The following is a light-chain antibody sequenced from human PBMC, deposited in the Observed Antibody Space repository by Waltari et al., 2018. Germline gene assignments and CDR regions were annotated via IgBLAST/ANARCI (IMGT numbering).Light chain of an antibody. J-gene: IGKJ4*01. V-gene: IGKV4-1*01. Sequence: DIVMTQSPESLAVSLGERATISCKTSESVLYSSNNKNPLAWYQQKPGQPPRLLLYWASTRESGVPDRFIGSGSETDVTLTVTSLQAEDVAVYYCQQYYNTPLTFGGGTKVEVK. CDR1: ESVLYSSNNKNP. CDR3: QQYYNTPLT. CDR2: WAS.